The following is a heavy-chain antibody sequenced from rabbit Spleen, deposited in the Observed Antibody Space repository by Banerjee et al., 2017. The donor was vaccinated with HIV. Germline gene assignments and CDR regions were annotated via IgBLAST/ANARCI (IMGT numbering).Heavy chain of an antibody. Sequence: QSLEESGGDLVKPGASLTLTCTASGFSASSDYYICWVRQAPGKGLEWIACIDAGSSGFTYFATWAKGRFTISKTSSTTVTLQMTRLTAADTATYFCARDTASSFSSYGMDLWGPGTLVTVS. D-gene: IGHD8-1*01. CDR2: IDAGSSGFT. V-gene: IGHV1S40*01. J-gene: IGHJ6*01. CDR1: GFSASSDYY. CDR3: ARDTASSFSSYGMDL.